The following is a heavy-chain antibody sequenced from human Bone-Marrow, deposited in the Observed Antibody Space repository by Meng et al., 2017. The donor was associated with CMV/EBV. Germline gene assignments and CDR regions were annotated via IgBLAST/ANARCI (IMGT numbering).Heavy chain of an antibody. V-gene: IGHV3-30*04. CDR1: GGIFSSYA. D-gene: IGHD3-3*01. CDR3: ARDITPYYYYYGMDV. Sequence: GESLKISCAASGGIFSSYAMHWVRQAPGKGLEWVAVISYDGSNKYYADSVKGRFTISRDNSKNTLYLQMNSLRAEDTAVYYCARDITPYYYYYGMDVWGPGTTVTVAS. CDR2: ISYDGSNK. J-gene: IGHJ6*02.